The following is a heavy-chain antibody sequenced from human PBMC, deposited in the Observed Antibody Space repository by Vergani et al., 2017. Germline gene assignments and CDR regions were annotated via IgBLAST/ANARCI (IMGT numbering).Heavy chain of an antibody. CDR2: MYHSGST. V-gene: IGHV4-59*08. CDR1: GGSMSGYY. CDR3: ARQRPGSGWSPGDFDD. D-gene: IGHD6-19*01. Sequence: QVRLQESGPGLVKPSETLSLTCSVSGGSMSGYYWSWIRQPTGKELEWIGYMYHSGSTNYNPSLETRVTISGDTSKNQFSLKVTSVTAADTAVYFCARQRPGSGWSPGDFDDWGQGILVTVSS. J-gene: IGHJ4*02.